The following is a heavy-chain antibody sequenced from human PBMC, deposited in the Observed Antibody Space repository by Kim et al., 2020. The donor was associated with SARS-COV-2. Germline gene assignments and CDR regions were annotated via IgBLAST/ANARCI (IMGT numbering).Heavy chain of an antibody. CDR1: GGSISSTSYY. CDR3: ARYRAARPNWFDP. V-gene: IGHV4-39*01. CDR2: IYYRGST. Sequence: SETLSLTCTVSGGSISSTSYYWGWIRQPPGKGLEWIASIYYRGSTFHNPSLKSQITISVDASKNQFSLKLTSVTAADTALYYCARYRAARPNWFDPWGQGTRVTVSS. J-gene: IGHJ5*02. D-gene: IGHD6-6*01.